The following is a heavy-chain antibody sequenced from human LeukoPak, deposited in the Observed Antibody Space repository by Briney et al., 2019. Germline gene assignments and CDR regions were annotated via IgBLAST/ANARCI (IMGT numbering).Heavy chain of an antibody. CDR2: INHSGST. CDR3: ARMPVGWYFDY. J-gene: IGHJ4*02. D-gene: IGHD2-15*01. Sequence: SETLSLTCAVYGGSFSGYSWSWIRRPPGKGLEWIGEINHSGSTNYNPSLKSRVTISVDTSKNQFSLKLSSVTAADTAVYYCARMPVGWYFDYWGQGALVTVSS. CDR1: GGSFSGYS. V-gene: IGHV4-34*01.